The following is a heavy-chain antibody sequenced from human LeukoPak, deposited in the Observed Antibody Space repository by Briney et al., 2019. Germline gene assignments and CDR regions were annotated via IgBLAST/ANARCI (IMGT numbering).Heavy chain of an antibody. CDR3: ARDASYCGGDCYWGAWDY. V-gene: IGHV3-7*01. Sequence: GGSLRLSCAASGFTFSSYWMSWVRQAPGKGLEWVANIKQDGSEKYYVDSVKGRFTISGDNAKNPLYLQMNSLRAEDTAVYYCARDASYCGGDCYWGAWDYWGQGTLVTVSS. D-gene: IGHD2-21*02. J-gene: IGHJ4*02. CDR2: IKQDGSEK. CDR1: GFTFSSYW.